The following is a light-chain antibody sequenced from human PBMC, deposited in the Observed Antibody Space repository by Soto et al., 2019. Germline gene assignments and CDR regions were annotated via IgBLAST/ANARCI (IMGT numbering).Light chain of an antibody. Sequence: QSVLTQPRSVSGSPGQSVTIPCTGTSSDVGGYNYVSWYQEQPGKAPKLMIYDVSKRPSGVPDRFSGSKSGNTASLTISGLQAEDEADYYCCSYAGSYSYVFGTGTKLTVL. CDR1: SSDVGGYNY. V-gene: IGLV2-11*01. J-gene: IGLJ1*01. CDR3: CSYAGSYSYV. CDR2: DVS.